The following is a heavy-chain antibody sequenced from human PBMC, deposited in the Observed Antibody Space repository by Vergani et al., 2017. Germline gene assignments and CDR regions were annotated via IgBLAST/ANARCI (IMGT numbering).Heavy chain of an antibody. V-gene: IGHV3-11*04. CDR1: GFKFSNHY. D-gene: IGHD1-1*01. Sequence: LEESGGGSVKPGGSLRLSCAASGFKFSNHYMSWIRQAPGKGLEWVSHISHGASTVSYTDSVTGRFTVSRDNDNNSLTLEMTTLRVEDTAFYYCAKNPGISTTRHYYAMDDWGQGTTVTVSS. J-gene: IGHJ6*02. CDR3: AKNPGISTTRHYYAMDD. CDR2: ISHGASTV.